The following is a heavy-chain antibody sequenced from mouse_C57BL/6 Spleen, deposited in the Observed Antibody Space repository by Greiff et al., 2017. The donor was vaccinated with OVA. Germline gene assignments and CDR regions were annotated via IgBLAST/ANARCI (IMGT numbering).Heavy chain of an antibody. CDR3: AREDSNWGVAY. J-gene: IGHJ3*01. V-gene: IGHV1-52*01. Sequence: QVQLQQPGAELVRPGSSVKLSCKASGYTFTSYWMHWVKQRPIQGLEWIGNIDPSDSETHYNQKFKDKATLTVDKSSSTAYMQLSSLTSEDSAVYYCAREDSNWGVAYWGQGTLVTVSA. D-gene: IGHD2-5*01. CDR2: IDPSDSET. CDR1: GYTFTSYW.